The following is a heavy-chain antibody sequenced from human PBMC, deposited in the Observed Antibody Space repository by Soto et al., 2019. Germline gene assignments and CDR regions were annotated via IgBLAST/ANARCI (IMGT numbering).Heavy chain of an antibody. CDR3: ARGEQYSGRIFDY. V-gene: IGHV6-1*01. CDR1: GDSVSSNSAG. Sequence: SQTLSLTCAITGDSVSSNSAGWSWVRQSPSRGLEWLGRTYYRSKWYYEYAVSVRGRITTNPDTSKNQYSLQLNSVTPEDTAVYFCARGEQYSGRIFDYWGQGXLVTVSS. J-gene: IGHJ4*01. D-gene: IGHD1-26*01. CDR2: TYYRSKWYY.